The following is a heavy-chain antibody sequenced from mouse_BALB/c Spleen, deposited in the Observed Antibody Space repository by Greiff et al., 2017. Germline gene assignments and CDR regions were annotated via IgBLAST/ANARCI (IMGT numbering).Heavy chain of an antibody. Sequence: EVKLVESGAELVKPGASVKLSCTASGFNIKDTYMHWVKQRPEQGLEWIGRIDPANGNTKYDPKFQGKATITADTSSNTAYLQLSSLTSEDTAVYYCARDGYYLMDYWGQGTSVTVSS. J-gene: IGHJ4*01. D-gene: IGHD2-3*01. CDR2: IDPANGNT. V-gene: IGHV14-3*02. CDR3: ARDGYYLMDY. CDR1: GFNIKDTY.